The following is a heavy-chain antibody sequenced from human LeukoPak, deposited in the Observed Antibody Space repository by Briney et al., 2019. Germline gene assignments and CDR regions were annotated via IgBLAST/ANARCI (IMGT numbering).Heavy chain of an antibody. J-gene: IGHJ4*02. D-gene: IGHD6-19*01. Sequence: GGSLRLSCVASGFTFSSYDIHWVRQAPGKGLEWVAVMSYDTSNKYYVDSVKGRFTISRDNSKNTLYLQMNSLRAEDTAVYYCARSSGRYYLDYWGQGTLVTVSS. V-gene: IGHV3-30*03. CDR1: GFTFSSYD. CDR2: MSYDTSNK. CDR3: ARSSGRYYLDY.